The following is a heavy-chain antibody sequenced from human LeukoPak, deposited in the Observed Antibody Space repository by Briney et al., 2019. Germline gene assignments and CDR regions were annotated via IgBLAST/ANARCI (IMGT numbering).Heavy chain of an antibody. J-gene: IGHJ4*02. CDR2: TRSKANRYTT. V-gene: IGHV3-72*01. D-gene: IGHD1-7*01. CDR1: GFNFSDHY. CDR3: VTGTAVFDY. Sequence: GGSLRHSCAASGFNFSDHYMDLVRQAPGKGLEWVARTRSKANRYTTEYAASVKGRFSISRDDSKNSLYLQMGSLKTGDTAVYYCVTGTAVFDYWGQGTLVTVTS.